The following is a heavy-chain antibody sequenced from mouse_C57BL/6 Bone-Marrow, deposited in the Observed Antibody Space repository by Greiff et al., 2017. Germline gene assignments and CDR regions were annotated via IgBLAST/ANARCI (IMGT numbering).Heavy chain of an antibody. Sequence: QVQLQQPGAELVKPGASVKLSCKASGYTFTSYWMHWVKQRPGRGLEWIGRIDPNSGGTKYNEKFKGKATLTADKSSSTAYMELRSLTSEDSAVYFCARGEIYYYGSLYYFDYWGQGTTLTVSS. D-gene: IGHD1-1*01. J-gene: IGHJ2*01. V-gene: IGHV1-62-3*01. CDR3: ARGEIYYYGSLYYFDY. CDR1: GYTFTSYW. CDR2: IDPNSGGT.